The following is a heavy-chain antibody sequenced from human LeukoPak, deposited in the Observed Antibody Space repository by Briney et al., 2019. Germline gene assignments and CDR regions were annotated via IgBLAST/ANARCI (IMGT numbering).Heavy chain of an antibody. CDR2: INHSGST. CDR3: ARSGRKGSTVKRNNWFDP. CDR1: GGSFSGYY. Sequence: SETLSLTCAVYGGSFSGYYWSWIRQPPGKGLEWIGEINHSGSTNYNPSRKSRVTISVDTSKNQCSLKLSSVTAADTAVYYCARSGRKGSTVKRNNWFDPWGQGTLVTVSS. J-gene: IGHJ5*02. D-gene: IGHD4-11*01. V-gene: IGHV4-34*01.